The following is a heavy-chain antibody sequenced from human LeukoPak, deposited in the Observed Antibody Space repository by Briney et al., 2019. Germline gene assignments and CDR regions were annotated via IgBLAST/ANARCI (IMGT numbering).Heavy chain of an antibody. J-gene: IGHJ5*02. V-gene: IGHV4-59*08. Sequence: SATLSLTCTASGGSISSYYWSWIRQPPGKGLEWIGYIYYSGSTNYTPSLKSRVTISVDTSKNQFSLKLSSVTAADTAVYYCARRANWFDPWGQGTLVTVSS. CDR2: IYYSGST. CDR1: GGSISSYY. CDR3: ARRANWFDP.